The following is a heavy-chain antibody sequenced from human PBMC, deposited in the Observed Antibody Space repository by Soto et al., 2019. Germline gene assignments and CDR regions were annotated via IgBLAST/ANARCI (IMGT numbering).Heavy chain of an antibody. J-gene: IGHJ6*02. Sequence: EVQLLESGGGLVQPGGSLRLSCAASGFTFSDYAMSWVRQAPGKGLEWVSSTSGSGGDLYHADSVKGRFTISRDNSKNTLYLQMNSLIAEDTAIYYCAKGWLYGAGMGVWGQGTTVTVSS. CDR3: AKGWLYGAGMGV. V-gene: IGHV3-23*01. CDR2: TSGSGGDL. CDR1: GFTFSDYA. D-gene: IGHD3-22*01.